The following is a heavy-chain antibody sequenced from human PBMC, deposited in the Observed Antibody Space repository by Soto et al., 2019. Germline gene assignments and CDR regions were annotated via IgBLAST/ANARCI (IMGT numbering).Heavy chain of an antibody. Sequence: PSETLSLTCTVSGGSVSSGSYYWSWIRQPPGKGLEWIGYIYYSGSTNYNPSLKSRVTISVDTSKNQFSLKLSSVTAADTAVYYCARDPVTPIPFDYWGQGTLVTVSS. CDR1: GGSVSSGSYY. J-gene: IGHJ4*02. D-gene: IGHD2-21*01. CDR3: ARDPVTPIPFDY. CDR2: IYYSGST. V-gene: IGHV4-61*01.